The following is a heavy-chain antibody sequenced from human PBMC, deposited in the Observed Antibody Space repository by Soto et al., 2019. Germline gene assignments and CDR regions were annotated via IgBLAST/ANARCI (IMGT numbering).Heavy chain of an antibody. CDR3: AKATATGGGAFDF. CDR2: ILVDGRT. V-gene: IGHV3-23*01. Sequence: PGGSLRLSCAASGFICSSYDMSWVRQAPGKGLEWVSTILVDGRTFYVDSVKGRFTISRDSSQNTVYLQMNSLTAGDTAPYYCAKATATGGGAFDFCGQGTMVTVSS. CDR1: GFICSSYD. D-gene: IGHD2-8*02. J-gene: IGHJ3*01.